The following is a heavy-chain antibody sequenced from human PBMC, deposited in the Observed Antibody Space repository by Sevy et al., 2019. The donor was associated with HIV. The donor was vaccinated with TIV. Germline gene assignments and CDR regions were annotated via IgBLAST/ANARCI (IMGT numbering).Heavy chain of an antibody. D-gene: IGHD2-15*01. CDR3: ARDWRDIVVVVAATERGAYFDY. V-gene: IGHV3-30*03. CDR2: ISYHGRDK. CDR1: GISFTTSG. J-gene: IGHJ4*02. Sequence: GGSLRLSCVVSGISFTTSGMHWVRQAPGKGLEWVAVISYHGRDKFYAESVKGRSTISRDNSKNMLYLQMNSLRAEDTAVYYCARDWRDIVVVVAATERGAYFDYWGQGTLVTVSS.